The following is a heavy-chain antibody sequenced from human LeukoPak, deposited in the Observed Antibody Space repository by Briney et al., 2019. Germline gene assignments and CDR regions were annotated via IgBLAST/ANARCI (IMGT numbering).Heavy chain of an antibody. V-gene: IGHV4-39*07. CDR3: AREDYYDSSGTGYFDY. D-gene: IGHD3-22*01. Sequence: PSETLSLTCTVSGGSISSSSYYWGWIRQPPGKGLERIGSIYYSGSTYYNPSLKSRVTISVDTSKNQFSLKLSSVTAADTAVYYCAREDYYDSSGTGYFDYWGQGTLVTVSS. CDR1: GGSISSSSYY. J-gene: IGHJ4*02. CDR2: IYYSGST.